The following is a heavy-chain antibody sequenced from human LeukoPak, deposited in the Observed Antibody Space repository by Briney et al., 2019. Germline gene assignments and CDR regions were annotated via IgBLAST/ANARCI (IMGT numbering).Heavy chain of an antibody. V-gene: IGHV4-39*01. CDR2: IYYSGST. Sequence: SETLSLTCAVSGGSISRSNYYWGWIRQPPGKGLEWIGSIYYSGSTYYNPSLKSRVTISVDTSKNQFSLKLSSVTAADTAVYYCARHVNQNYYDSSGYPNYFECWGQGTQVTVSS. CDR1: GGSISRSNYY. CDR3: ARHVNQNYYDSSGYPNYFEC. J-gene: IGHJ4*02. D-gene: IGHD3-22*01.